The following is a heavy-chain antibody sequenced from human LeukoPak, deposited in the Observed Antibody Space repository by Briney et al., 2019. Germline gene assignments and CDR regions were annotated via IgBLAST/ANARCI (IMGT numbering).Heavy chain of an antibody. CDR3: ARDMEYGGNVWGYNWFDP. V-gene: IGHV4-30-4*07. CDR1: GGSISSGGYS. D-gene: IGHD4-23*01. CDR2: IYYSGST. Sequence: SETLSLTCAVSGGSISSGGYSWSWIRQPPGKGLEWIGYIYYSGSTYYNPSLKSRVTISVDTSKNQFSLKLSSVTAADTAVYYCARDMEYGGNVWGYNWFDPWGQGTLVTVSS. J-gene: IGHJ5*02.